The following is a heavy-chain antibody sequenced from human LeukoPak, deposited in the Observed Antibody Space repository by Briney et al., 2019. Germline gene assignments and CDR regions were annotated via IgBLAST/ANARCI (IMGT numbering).Heavy chain of an antibody. D-gene: IGHD3-9*01. Sequence: GGSLRLSCAASGFTFSSYSMNWVRQAPGKGLEWVSYISSSSSTIYYADSVKGRFTISRDNAKNSLYLQMNSLRAEDTAVYYCARDRRDLLTGSAHDYWGQGTLVTVSS. CDR1: GFTFSSYS. CDR2: ISSSSSTI. V-gene: IGHV3-48*01. CDR3: ARDRRDLLTGSAHDY. J-gene: IGHJ4*02.